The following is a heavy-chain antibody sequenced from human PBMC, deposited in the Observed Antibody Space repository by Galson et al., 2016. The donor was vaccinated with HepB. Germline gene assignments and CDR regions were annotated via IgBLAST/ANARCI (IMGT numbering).Heavy chain of an antibody. V-gene: IGHV2-5*02. CDR2: IYWDDDK. CDR1: GFSLSASGVG. D-gene: IGHD1-1*01. Sequence: PALVKPTQTLTLTCTFSGFSLSASGVGVGWLRQPPGKALGWLALIYWDDDKRYSPSLQSRLTITKDTSKSQVVLTMTNMDPVDTATYYCAHTRSMEEVPSRWFDPWGQGPLVTVSS. CDR3: AHTRSMEEVPSRWFDP. J-gene: IGHJ5*02.